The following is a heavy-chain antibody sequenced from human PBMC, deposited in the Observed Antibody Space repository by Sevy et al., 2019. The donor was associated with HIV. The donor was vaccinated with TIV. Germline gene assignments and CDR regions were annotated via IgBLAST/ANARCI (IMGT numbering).Heavy chain of an antibody. CDR2: IKNDGSEK. CDR1: GFTFSTYW. Sequence: GGSLRLSCAASGFTFSTYWMSWVRQAPGKGLEWVANIKNDGSEKYYVDSVKGRFTISRDNAKSSLYLQMKSLRAEDTAVYYCARDCSSTSCLWGLDVWAQGTTVTVSS. D-gene: IGHD2-2*01. V-gene: IGHV3-7*03. J-gene: IGHJ6*02. CDR3: ARDCSSTSCLWGLDV.